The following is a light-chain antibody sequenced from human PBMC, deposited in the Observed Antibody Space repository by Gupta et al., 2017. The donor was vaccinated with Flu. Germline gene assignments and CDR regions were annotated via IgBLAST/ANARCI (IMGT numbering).Light chain of an antibody. V-gene: IGKV3-11*01. CDR3: QKRTNWPPT. CDR2: DAS. Sequence: PATLSLSPGERATLSCRASHSVSTYVLWYQPKPGQATRLLISDASDRAPGIPARFSGSGSGTEFTLTISSLEPEDFAIDYCQKRTNWPPTFGGGTKVESK. J-gene: IGKJ4*01. CDR1: HSVSTY.